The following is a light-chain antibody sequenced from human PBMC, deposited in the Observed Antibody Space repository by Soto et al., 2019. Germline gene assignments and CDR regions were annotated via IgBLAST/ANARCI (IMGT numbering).Light chain of an antibody. V-gene: IGLV1-51*01. CDR3: GTWDYSLSAVV. CDR1: NSNVGNNF. CDR2: DTN. Sequence: QSVLTQPPSVSAAPGQKITLSCSGSNSNVGNNFVSWYQHLPGTAPKLLIYDTNKRPSGIPDRFSGSKSGTSATLGITGLQTGDEADYFCGTWDYSLSAVVFGGGTKLTVL. J-gene: IGLJ2*01.